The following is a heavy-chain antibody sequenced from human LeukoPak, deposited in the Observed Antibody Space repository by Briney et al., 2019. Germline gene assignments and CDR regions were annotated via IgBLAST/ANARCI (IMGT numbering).Heavy chain of an antibody. Sequence: GGSLRLSCAASGFTFSSYAMSWVRQAPGKGLEWVSAISGSGGSTYYADSVKGRFTISRDNSKNTLYLQMNSLRAEDTAVYYCAKSPRYSSSWYPGDYWGQGTLVTVPS. D-gene: IGHD6-13*01. CDR2: ISGSGGST. J-gene: IGHJ4*02. V-gene: IGHV3-23*01. CDR1: GFTFSSYA. CDR3: AKSPRYSSSWYPGDY.